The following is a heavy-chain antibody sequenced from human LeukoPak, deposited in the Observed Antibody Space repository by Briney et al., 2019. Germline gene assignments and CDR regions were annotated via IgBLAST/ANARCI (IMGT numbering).Heavy chain of an antibody. V-gene: IGHV3-48*01. J-gene: IGHJ4*02. CDR1: GFTFSSYS. D-gene: IGHD2-2*02. CDR3: ERGRGYCSSTSCYIDY. Sequence: GGSLRLSCAASGFTFSSYSMNWVRQAPGKGLEWVSYISSSSSTIYYADSVKGRFTISRDNAKNSLYLQMNSLRAEDTAVYYCERGRGYCSSTSCYIDYWGQGTLVIVSS. CDR2: ISSSSSTI.